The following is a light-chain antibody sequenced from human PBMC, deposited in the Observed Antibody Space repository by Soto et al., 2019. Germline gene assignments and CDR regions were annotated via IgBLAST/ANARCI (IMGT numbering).Light chain of an antibody. CDR1: SSNIGNNY. V-gene: IGLV1-51*01. CDR3: GTWDSSLSAYV. Sequence: QSVLTQPPSVSPAPGQKVTISCSGSSSNIGNNYVSWYQQLPGAAPKLLIYDNNKRPSGIPDRFSGSKSGTSATLGITGLQTGDEADYYCGTWDSSLSAYVFGTG. J-gene: IGLJ1*01. CDR2: DNN.